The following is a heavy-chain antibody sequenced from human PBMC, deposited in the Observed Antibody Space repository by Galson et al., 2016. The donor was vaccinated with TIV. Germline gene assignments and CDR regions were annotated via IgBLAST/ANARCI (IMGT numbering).Heavy chain of an antibody. CDR1: GYTFTSYD. CDR3: ARRGDYGDY. J-gene: IGHJ4*02. CDR2: MNPNSGNT. Sequence: SVKVSCKASGYTFTSYDINWVRQATGRGLEWMGWMNPNSGNTGYAQKFRGRVTMTRNTSVRTAYMALSSLRSEDTAVYYCARRGDYGDYWGQGTLVTVSS. V-gene: IGHV1-8*02. D-gene: IGHD4-17*01.